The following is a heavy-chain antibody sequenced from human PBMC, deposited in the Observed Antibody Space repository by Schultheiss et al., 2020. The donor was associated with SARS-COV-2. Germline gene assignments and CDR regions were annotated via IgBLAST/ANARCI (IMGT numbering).Heavy chain of an antibody. CDR1: GGSFSGYY. Sequence: SETLSLTCAVYGGSFSGYYWNWIRQSPGKGLEWIGEINHSGSTNYNSSLKSRVTTSLDASKKQFTLKLRAVTAADTAVYYCTRGGGYCGRTSCPRLHHWGQGAVVTVSS. CDR2: INHSGST. CDR3: TRGGGYCGRTSCPRLHH. D-gene: IGHD2-2*01. J-gene: IGHJ1*01. V-gene: IGHV4-34*01.